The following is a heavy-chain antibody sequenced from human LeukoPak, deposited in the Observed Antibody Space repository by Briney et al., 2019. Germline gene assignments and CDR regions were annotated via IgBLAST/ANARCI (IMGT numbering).Heavy chain of an antibody. CDR3: ARDDHPVAGPKGSDY. V-gene: IGHV3-33*08. CDR1: GFIFSGYA. CDR2: IWYDGSNK. J-gene: IGHJ4*02. D-gene: IGHD6-19*01. Sequence: GGSLRLSCAASGFIFSGYAMHWVRQAPGKGLEWVAVIWYDGSNKYYADSVKGGFTISRDNSKNTLYLQMNSLRAEDTAVYYCARDDHPVAGPKGSDYWGQGTLVTVSS.